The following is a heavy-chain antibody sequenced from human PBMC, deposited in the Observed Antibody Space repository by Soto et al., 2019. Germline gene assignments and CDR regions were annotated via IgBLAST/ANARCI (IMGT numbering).Heavy chain of an antibody. Sequence: HPGGSLRLSCAASGFTFSSNWMNWVRQAPGKGLEWVANIKQDGSEKYYVDSVKGRFTITKDTSKNQVVLTMTNMDPVDTATYYCAHAIVVVPAAIYYFDYWGRGTLVTVSS. CDR2: IKQDGSEK. CDR1: GFTFSSNW. D-gene: IGHD2-2*01. V-gene: IGHV3-7*03. J-gene: IGHJ4*02. CDR3: AHAIVVVPAAIYYFDY.